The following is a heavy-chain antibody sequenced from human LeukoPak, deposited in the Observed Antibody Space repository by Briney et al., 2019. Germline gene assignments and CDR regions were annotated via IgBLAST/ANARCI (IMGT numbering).Heavy chain of an antibody. Sequence: TGGPLRLSCAASGNIFSDSYMTWIRQAPGKGLEWVSYISSSGYTMNYADSVRGRFSISRDNAKNSVYLQMNSLRAEDTGVYYCARARGLGPGGWFDPWGQGTLVTVSS. D-gene: IGHD3-10*01. CDR3: ARARGLGPGGWFDP. CDR1: GNIFSDSY. J-gene: IGHJ5*02. CDR2: ISSSGYTM. V-gene: IGHV3-11*01.